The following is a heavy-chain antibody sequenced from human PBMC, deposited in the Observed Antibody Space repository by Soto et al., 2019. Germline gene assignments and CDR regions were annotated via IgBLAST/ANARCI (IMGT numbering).Heavy chain of an antibody. Sequence: QVHLVQSGAEVKKPGASVNVSCQASGSITNHHMHWVRQAPGQGPEWMGIFNPSGVSTTYAQKFQGRVTITRDTSTSTVYMELSSLTSEDTAVYFCAKVTHRGPIAVAGPLGSWGQGTLVIVSS. J-gene: IGHJ4*02. CDR1: GSITNHH. V-gene: IGHV1-46*01. D-gene: IGHD6-19*01. CDR2: FNPSGVST. CDR3: AKVTHRGPIAVAGPLGS.